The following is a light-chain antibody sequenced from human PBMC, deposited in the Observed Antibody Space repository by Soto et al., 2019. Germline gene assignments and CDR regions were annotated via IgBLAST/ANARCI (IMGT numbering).Light chain of an antibody. CDR2: DAS. V-gene: IGKV3-20*01. Sequence: EFVLTQSPGTLSLSPGERATLSCRASQTVRNNYLAWYQQKPGQAPRLLLYDASSRAPGIPHRFSGGGSGTAFTLTIVRLGPEDFAVYYCQQFSSDPLTFGGGTKVEI. CDR1: QTVRNNY. CDR3: QQFSSDPLT. J-gene: IGKJ4*01.